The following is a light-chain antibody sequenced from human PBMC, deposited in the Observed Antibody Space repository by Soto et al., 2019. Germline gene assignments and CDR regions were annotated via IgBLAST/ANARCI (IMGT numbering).Light chain of an antibody. CDR2: EVT. CDR1: SSDVGGYDY. V-gene: IGLV2-14*01. Sequence: QSALTQPASVSGSPGQSIAISCTGTSSDVGGYDYVSWYQQQPDKAPKLLIYEVTKRPSGVSNRFSGSKSGNPASLTISGLQAEDEADYYCSSHTSGSTGVFGTGTKVTV. J-gene: IGLJ1*01. CDR3: SSHTSGSTGV.